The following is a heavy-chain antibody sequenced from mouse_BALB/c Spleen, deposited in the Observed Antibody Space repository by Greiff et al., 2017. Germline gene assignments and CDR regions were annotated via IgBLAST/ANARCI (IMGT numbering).Heavy chain of an antibody. Sequence: EVKLMESGGGLVKPGGSLKLSCAASGFTFSSYTMSWVRQTPEKRLEWVATISSGGSYTYYPDSVKGRFTISRDNAKNTLYLQMSSLKSEDTAMYYCTRDEGFAYWGQGTLVTVSA. J-gene: IGHJ3*01. CDR1: GFTFSSYT. CDR3: TRDEGFAY. V-gene: IGHV5-6-4*01. CDR2: ISSGGSYT.